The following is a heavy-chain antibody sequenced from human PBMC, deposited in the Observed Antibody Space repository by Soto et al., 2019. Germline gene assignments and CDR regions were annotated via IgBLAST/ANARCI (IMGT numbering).Heavy chain of an antibody. Sequence: ASVKVSCKASGYTFTSYDINWVRQATGQGLEWMGWMNPNSGNTGYAQKFQGRVTMTRNTSISTAYMELSSLRSEDTAVYYCARVQSPYYDFWSGYRPWFYYNGVWGK. D-gene: IGHD3-3*01. CDR2: MNPNSGNT. J-gene: IGHJ6*03. CDR3: ARVQSPYYDFWSGYRPWFYYNGV. CDR1: GYTFTSYD. V-gene: IGHV1-8*01.